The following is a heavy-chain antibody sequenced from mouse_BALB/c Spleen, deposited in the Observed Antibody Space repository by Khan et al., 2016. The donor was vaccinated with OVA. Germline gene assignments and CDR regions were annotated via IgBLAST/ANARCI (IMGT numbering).Heavy chain of an antibody. D-gene: IGHD2-13*01. CDR3: ARGERDFDY. J-gene: IGHJ2*01. Sequence: QIQLVQSGPVLKKPGETVKISCKASGYTFTNYVMNLVKQAPGKGLKWMGWINTYIGEPIYSDDFKGRFALSLETSASPAYLQIKDLKNEDTGTYIWARGERDFDYWGQGTTLTVSS. V-gene: IGHV9-3-1*01. CDR1: GYTFTNYV. CDR2: INTYIGEP.